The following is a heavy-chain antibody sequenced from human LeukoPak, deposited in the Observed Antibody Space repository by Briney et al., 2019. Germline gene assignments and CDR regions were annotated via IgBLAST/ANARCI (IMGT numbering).Heavy chain of an antibody. CDR3: ARDYYDSSGYPNPYYYYYMDV. CDR1: GFTFTDYY. V-gene: IGHV3-11*04. Sequence: GGSLRLSCAASGFTFTDYYMSWIRQAPGKGLEWVSYITDSGTTIYYADSVKGRFTISRDNAKNTLYLQMNSLRAEDTAVYYCARDYYDSSGYPNPYYYYYMDVWGKGTTVTVSS. D-gene: IGHD3-22*01. J-gene: IGHJ6*03. CDR2: ITDSGTTI.